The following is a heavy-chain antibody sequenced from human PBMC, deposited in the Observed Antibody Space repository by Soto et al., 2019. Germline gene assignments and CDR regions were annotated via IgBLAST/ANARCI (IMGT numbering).Heavy chain of an antibody. CDR1: GGSISKFY. J-gene: IGHJ5*02. CDR2: VYATGTT. CDR3: VRDGSKSLRDWFDP. Sequence: PSETLSVTCNVSGGSISKFYWAWIRKTAGNGLEWMGRVYATGTTDYNPSLRSRVAMSVDRSKKTFSLRLRSVTGADSGVYYCVRDGSKSLRDWFDPWGQGILVTVSS. V-gene: IGHV4-4*07.